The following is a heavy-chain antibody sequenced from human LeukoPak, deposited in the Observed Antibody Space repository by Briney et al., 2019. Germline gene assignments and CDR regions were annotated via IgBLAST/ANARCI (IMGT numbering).Heavy chain of an antibody. V-gene: IGHV4-30-4*01. J-gene: IGHJ3*02. CDR2: IYYSGST. CDR1: GGSIRSGDYY. Sequence: SETLSLTCTVSGGSIRSGDYYWSWIRQPPGKGLEWIGYIYYSGSTYYNPSLKTRVTISVDTSKNQFSLRLSSVTAADTAVYYCARERYYYDSLDAFDIWGQGTMVTVSS. D-gene: IGHD3-22*01. CDR3: ARERYYYDSLDAFDI.